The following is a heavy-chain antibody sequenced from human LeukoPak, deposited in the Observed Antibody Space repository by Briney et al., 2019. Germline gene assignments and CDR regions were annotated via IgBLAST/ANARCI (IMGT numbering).Heavy chain of an antibody. J-gene: IGHJ4*02. CDR3: ARARMVRGVIRFFDY. V-gene: IGHV4-39*07. D-gene: IGHD3-10*01. CDR1: GGSISSSSYF. Sequence: SETLSLTCSVSGGSISSSSYFWGWIRQPPGKGLEWIGEINHSGSTNYNPSLKSRVTISVDTSKNQFSLKLSSVTAADTAVYYCARARMVRGVIRFFDYWGQGTLVTVSS. CDR2: INHSGST.